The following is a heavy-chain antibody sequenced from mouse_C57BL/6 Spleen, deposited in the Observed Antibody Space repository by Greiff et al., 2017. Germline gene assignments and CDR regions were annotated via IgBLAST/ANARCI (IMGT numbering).Heavy chain of an antibody. CDR3: ARKAGYYAPDY. CDR1: GYTFTSYW. Sequence: VQLQQPGAELVMPGASVKLSCKASGYTFTSYWMHWVKQRPGQGLEWIGEIDPSDSYTNYNQKFKGKSTLTVDKSSSTAYMQLRSLTSEDSAVYYCARKAGYYAPDYWGQGTTLTVSS. D-gene: IGHD2-3*01. J-gene: IGHJ2*01. CDR2: IDPSDSYT. V-gene: IGHV1-69*01.